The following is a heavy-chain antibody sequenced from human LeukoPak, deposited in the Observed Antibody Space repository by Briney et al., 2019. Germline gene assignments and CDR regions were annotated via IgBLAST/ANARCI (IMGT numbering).Heavy chain of an antibody. CDR3: ARTSPGYCSSTSCYTDMIYYYYMDV. D-gene: IGHD2-2*02. V-gene: IGHV4-59*06. J-gene: IGHJ6*03. Sequence: SETLSLTCTVSGGSISSYYWSWIRQHPGKGLEWIGYIYYSGSTYYNPSLKSRVTISVDTSKNQFSLKLSSVTAADTAVYYCARTSPGYCSSTSCYTDMIYYYYMDVWGKGTTVTVSS. CDR2: IYYSGST. CDR1: GGSISSYY.